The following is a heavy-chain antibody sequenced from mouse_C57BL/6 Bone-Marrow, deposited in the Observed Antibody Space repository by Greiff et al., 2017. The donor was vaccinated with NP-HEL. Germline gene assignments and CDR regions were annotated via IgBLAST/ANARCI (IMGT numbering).Heavy chain of an antibody. V-gene: IGHV1-81*01. CDR2: IYPRSGNT. CDR3: ARWNPGFAY. J-gene: IGHJ3*01. CDR1: GYTFTSYG. Sequence: VQLQQSGAELARPGASVKLSCKASGYTFTSYGISWVKQRTGQGLEWIGEIYPRSGNTYYNEKFKGQATLTADKSSSTAYMGLRSLTSEDSAVYFCARWNPGFAYWGQGTLVTVSA.